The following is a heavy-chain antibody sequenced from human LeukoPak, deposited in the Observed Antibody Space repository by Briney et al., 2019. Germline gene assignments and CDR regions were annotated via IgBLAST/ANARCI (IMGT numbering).Heavy chain of an antibody. CDR1: GGSFSGYY. Sequence: PSETLSLTCAVYGGSFSGYYWSWIRQPPGKGLEWIGEINHSGSTNYNPSLKSRVTISVDTSKNQFSLKLSSVTAADTAVYYCACSSGYYFDGVDYWGQGTLVTVSS. CDR2: INHSGST. CDR3: ACSSGYYFDGVDY. V-gene: IGHV4-34*01. J-gene: IGHJ4*02. D-gene: IGHD3-22*01.